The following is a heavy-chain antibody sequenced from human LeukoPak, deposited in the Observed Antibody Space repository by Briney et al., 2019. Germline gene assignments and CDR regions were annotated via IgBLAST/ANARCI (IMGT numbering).Heavy chain of an antibody. D-gene: IGHD2/OR15-2a*01. CDR3: ARGAFLMDV. Sequence: GGSLRLSCAASGFTFSSYAMHWVRQAPGKGLEWVANIKQDGSEKYNVDSVKGRSTISRDNAKRSLYLQMNSLRAEDTAVYYCARGAFLMDVWGKGTTVTVSS. V-gene: IGHV3-7*01. CDR2: IKQDGSEK. J-gene: IGHJ6*03. CDR1: GFTFSSYA.